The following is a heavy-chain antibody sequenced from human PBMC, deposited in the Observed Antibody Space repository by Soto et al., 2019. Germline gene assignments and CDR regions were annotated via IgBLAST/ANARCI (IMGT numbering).Heavy chain of an antibody. CDR2: ISYDGSNK. CDR3: ARDVIAVAGNFDY. J-gene: IGHJ4*02. V-gene: IGHV3-30-3*01. Sequence: PAGSLRLSCAASGFTFSSYAMHWVRQAPGKGLEWVAVISYDGSNKYYADSVKGRFTISRDNSKNTLYLQMNSLRAEDTAVYYCARDVIAVAGNFDYWGQGTLVTVSS. CDR1: GFTFSSYA. D-gene: IGHD6-19*01.